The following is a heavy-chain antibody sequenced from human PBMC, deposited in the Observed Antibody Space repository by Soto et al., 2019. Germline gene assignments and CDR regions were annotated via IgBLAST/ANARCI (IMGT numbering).Heavy chain of an antibody. CDR1: GGSISSSSYY. CDR2: IYRGGCT. J-gene: IGHJ3*02. D-gene: IGHD2-8*01. Sequence: SETVSLTCSVSGGSISSSSYYWGWIRQPPGKGLEWIGSIYRGGCTYDNPSLKSRVTISVDTSTNQFSLKLSSVTAADTAVYHCARRGYYAISAFDIWGQGTMVTVSS. CDR3: ARRGYYAISAFDI. V-gene: IGHV4-39*01.